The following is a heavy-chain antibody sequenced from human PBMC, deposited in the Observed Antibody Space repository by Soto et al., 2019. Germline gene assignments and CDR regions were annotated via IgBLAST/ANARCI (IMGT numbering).Heavy chain of an antibody. Sequence: PGGSLRLSCAACGCTFSSYGRHWVRQAPGKGLEWVEVISYDGSNKYYADSVKGRFTISRDNSKNTLYLQMNSLRAEDTAVYYCAKDLPRYCISTSCYAGIDYWGQGT. J-gene: IGHJ4*02. V-gene: IGHV3-30*18. CDR2: ISYDGSNK. CDR3: AKDLPRYCISTSCYAGIDY. CDR1: GCTFSSYG. D-gene: IGHD2-2*01.